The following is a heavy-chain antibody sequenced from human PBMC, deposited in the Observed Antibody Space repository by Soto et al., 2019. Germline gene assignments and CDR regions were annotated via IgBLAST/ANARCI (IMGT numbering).Heavy chain of an antibody. CDR2: IDPSDSYT. CDR1: GYSFTSYW. CDR3: VRHIDYYDSCGYSHGFDY. V-gene: IGHV5-10-1*01. Sequence: GESLKISCKGSGYSFTSYWISWVRQMPGKGLEWMGRIDPSDSYTNYSPSFQGHVTISADKSISTAYLQWSSLKASDTAMYYWVRHIDYYDSCGYSHGFDYWGQGTLVTVSS. D-gene: IGHD3-22*01. J-gene: IGHJ4*02.